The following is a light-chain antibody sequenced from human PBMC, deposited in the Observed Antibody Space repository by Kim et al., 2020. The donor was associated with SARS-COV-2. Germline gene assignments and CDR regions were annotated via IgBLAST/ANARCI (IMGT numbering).Light chain of an antibody. CDR3: QQYYSSPYT. CDR2: WTS. CDR1: QSLLYSSNNKNY. Sequence: RATINCKSSQSLLYSSNNKNYFAWYQQKPGQPPKLLIYWTSSRASGVPDRFSGSGSETDFSLTITSLQAEDVVVYYCQQYYSSPYTFGQGTKLEI. J-gene: IGKJ2*01. V-gene: IGKV4-1*01.